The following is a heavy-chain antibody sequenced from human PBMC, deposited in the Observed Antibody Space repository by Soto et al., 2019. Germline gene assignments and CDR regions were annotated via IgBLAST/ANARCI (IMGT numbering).Heavy chain of an antibody. Sequence: QVQLQESGPGLVKPSETLSLTCTVSSAPITTTKWWAWVRLPPGKGLEWIGGLSRGDERSSNPSREGLSTMALDKSNNLFSLKLTSVTAADADIYYCATQTISYTWGVWGRGTSVTVSS. D-gene: IGHD3-16*01. CDR1: SAPITTTKW. CDR2: LSRGDER. V-gene: IGHV4-4*02. J-gene: IGHJ6*02. CDR3: ATQTISYTWGV.